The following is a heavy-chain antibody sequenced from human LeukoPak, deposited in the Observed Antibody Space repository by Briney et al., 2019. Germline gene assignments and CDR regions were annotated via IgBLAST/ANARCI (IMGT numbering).Heavy chain of an antibody. J-gene: IGHJ2*01. CDR1: GSNFDDYC. D-gene: IGHD6-19*01. CDR3: ARGDSSGWYFDL. CDR2: INWNGGST. V-gene: IGHV3-20*04. Sequence: GGSLRLSCAASGSNFDDYCMAWVRQGPGKGLEWVSGINWNGGSTGYADSVKGRFTISRDNAKNLLYLQMNSVRAEDTALYYCARGDSSGWYFDLWGRGTLVTVSS.